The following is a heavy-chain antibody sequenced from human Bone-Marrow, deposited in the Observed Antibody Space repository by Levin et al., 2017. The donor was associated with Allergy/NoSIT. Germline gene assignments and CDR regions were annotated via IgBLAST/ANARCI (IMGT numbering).Heavy chain of an antibody. V-gene: IGHV3-15*01. D-gene: IGHD2-15*01. CDR2: IKSKTDGETT. Sequence: PGGSLRLSCVVSGFPFNIAWMNWVRQAPEKGLEWVGRIKSKTDGETTDYAAPVKGRFSISRDDSKNTLYLQMNSLKTEDTAIYYCTTITPIAVHRGILGQGTMVTVSS. J-gene: IGHJ3*02. CDR3: TTITPIAVHRGI. CDR1: GFPFNIAW.